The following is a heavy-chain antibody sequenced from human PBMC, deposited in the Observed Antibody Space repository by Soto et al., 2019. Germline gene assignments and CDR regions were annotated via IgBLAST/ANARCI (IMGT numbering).Heavy chain of an antibody. Sequence: GGSLRLSCAASGFTFSSYWMSWVRQAPGKGLEWVANIKQDGSEKYYVDSVKGRFTISRDNAKNSLYLQMNSLRAEDTAVYYCATYYYDSSGYYGYFDYWGQGTLVTVSS. CDR3: ATYYYDSSGYYGYFDY. J-gene: IGHJ4*02. V-gene: IGHV3-7*01. D-gene: IGHD3-22*01. CDR2: IKQDGSEK. CDR1: GFTFSSYW.